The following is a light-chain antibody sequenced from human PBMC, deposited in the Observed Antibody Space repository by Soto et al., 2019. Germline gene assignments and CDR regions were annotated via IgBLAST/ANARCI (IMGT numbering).Light chain of an antibody. CDR2: GAS. J-gene: IGKJ3*01. CDR3: QHYGNSPPSFT. V-gene: IGKV3-20*01. Sequence: EVVLTQSPDTLSLSPGERATLSCRASQSVSSDYLVWYQQKPGQAPRLLIYGASSRATGIPDRFSGSGSRTDFTLTISRLEPEDFAVYYWQHYGNSPPSFTFGPGTKVDIK. CDR1: QSVSSDY.